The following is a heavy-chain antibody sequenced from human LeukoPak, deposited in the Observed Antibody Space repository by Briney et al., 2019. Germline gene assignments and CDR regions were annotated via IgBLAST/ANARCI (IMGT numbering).Heavy chain of an antibody. J-gene: IGHJ4*02. CDR2: IKQDGSEK. D-gene: IGHD1-7*01. Sequence: TGGSLRLSCAASGFTFSSYWMSWVRQAPGKGLEWVANIKQDGSEKYYVDSVKGRFTISRDNAKNSLYLQMNSLRAEDTAVYYCARDGGIWNYGDFDYWGQGTLVTVSS. CDR3: ARDGGIWNYGDFDY. V-gene: IGHV3-7*01. CDR1: GFTFSSYW.